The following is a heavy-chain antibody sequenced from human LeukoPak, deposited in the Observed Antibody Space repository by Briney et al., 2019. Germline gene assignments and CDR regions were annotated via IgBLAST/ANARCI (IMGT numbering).Heavy chain of an antibody. V-gene: IGHV4-59*01. CDR1: GGSISSYY. CDR2: IYYSGST. CDR3: ARGDTYYDFWSGYYPHSYFDY. J-gene: IGHJ4*02. D-gene: IGHD3-3*01. Sequence: SETLSLTCTVSGGSISSYYWSWIRQPPGKGLEWIGYIYYSGSTNYNPSLKSPVTISVDTSKNQFSLKLSSVTAADTAVYYCARGDTYYDFWSGYYPHSYFDYWGQGTLVTVSS.